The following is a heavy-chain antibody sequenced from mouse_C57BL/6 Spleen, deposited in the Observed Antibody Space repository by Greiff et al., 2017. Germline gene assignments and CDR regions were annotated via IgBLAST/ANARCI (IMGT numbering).Heavy chain of an antibody. D-gene: IGHD2-4*01. J-gene: IGHJ3*01. CDR3: AIYYDYDDWFAY. CDR1: GYTFTSYW. CDR2: IYPGSGST. V-gene: IGHV1-55*01. Sequence: QVQLQQSGAELVKPGASVKMSCKASGYTFTSYWITWVKQRPGQGLEWIGDIYPGSGSTNYNEKFKSKATLTVDTSSSTAYMQLSSLTSEDSAVYYCAIYYDYDDWFAYWGQGTLVTVSA.